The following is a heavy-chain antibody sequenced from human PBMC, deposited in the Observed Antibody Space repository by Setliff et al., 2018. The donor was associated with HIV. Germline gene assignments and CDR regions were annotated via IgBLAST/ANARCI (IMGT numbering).Heavy chain of an antibody. Sequence: GGSLRLSCAASGFSFSRYSMLWVRQAPGKGLEWVASISSDGTNKFYADSVNGRFTISRDNPRNTLYLQMNSLRLEDKAVYYCARGRSPHDETSGYYIPSGDYWGQGTLVTVS. CDR2: ISSDGTNK. CDR1: GFSFSRYS. D-gene: IGHD3-22*01. J-gene: IGHJ4*02. CDR3: ARGRSPHDETSGYYIPSGDY. V-gene: IGHV3-30*04.